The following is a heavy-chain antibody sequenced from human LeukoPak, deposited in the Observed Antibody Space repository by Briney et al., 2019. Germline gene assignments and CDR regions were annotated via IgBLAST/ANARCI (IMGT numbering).Heavy chain of an antibody. Sequence: GESLKISFEGSGYSFTTYWIGWVRQLPGKGLGWMGCVLPGSADTRNRPSAQAEITISVDKSINTAYLQWISLKASDTAMYYCERRNEGAMAPFDYCREGTVVTFSS. CDR2: VLPGSADT. V-gene: IGHV5-51*01. D-gene: IGHD1-26*01. J-gene: IGHJ4*02. CDR3: ERRNEGAMAPFDY. CDR1: GYSFTTYW.